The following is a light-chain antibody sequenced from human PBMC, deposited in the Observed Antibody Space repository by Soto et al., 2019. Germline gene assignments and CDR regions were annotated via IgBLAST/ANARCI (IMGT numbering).Light chain of an antibody. J-gene: IGLJ2*01. CDR2: EVS. Sequence: QSALTQPASVSGSPGQSITISCTGTSSDVGGYNYVSWYQQHPGKAPKHMIYEVSNRPSGVSNRFSGSKSGNTASLTISGLQAEDEADYSCSSYTSSSSPVVFGGGTQLTVL. CDR1: SSDVGGYNY. V-gene: IGLV2-14*01. CDR3: SSYTSSSSPVV.